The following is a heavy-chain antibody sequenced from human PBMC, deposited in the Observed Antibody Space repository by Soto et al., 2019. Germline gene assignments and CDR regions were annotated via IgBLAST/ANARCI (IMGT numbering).Heavy chain of an antibody. CDR2: MNPNSGNT. D-gene: IGHD2-2*03. CDR1: GYTFTSYD. J-gene: IGHJ4*02. Sequence: ASVKVSCKASGYTFTSYDINWVRRATGQGLEWMGWMNPNSGNTGYAQKFQGRVTMTRDTSISTAYMELSSLRSEDTAVYYCVRAPLDSSSADSFDNWGQGTLVTVSS. CDR3: VRAPLDSSSADSFDN. V-gene: IGHV1-8*01.